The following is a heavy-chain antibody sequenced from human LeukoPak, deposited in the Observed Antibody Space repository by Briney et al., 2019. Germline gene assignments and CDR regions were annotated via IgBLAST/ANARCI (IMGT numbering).Heavy chain of an antibody. CDR1: GFTFSSYE. J-gene: IGHJ6*03. CDR3: ARSGYDFIDYYYYMDV. Sequence: SGGSLRLSCAASGFTFSSYEMNWVRQAPGKGLEWVSYISSSGSTIYYADSVKGRFTISRDNAKNSLYLQMNSLRAEDTAVYYCARSGYDFIDYYYYMDVWGKGTTVTISS. CDR2: ISSSGSTI. V-gene: IGHV3-48*03. D-gene: IGHD5-12*01.